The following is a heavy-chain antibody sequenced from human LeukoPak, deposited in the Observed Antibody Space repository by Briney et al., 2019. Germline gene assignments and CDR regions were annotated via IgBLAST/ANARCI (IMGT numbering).Heavy chain of an antibody. J-gene: IGHJ4*02. CDR3: ARWGFGGDCYLFDY. V-gene: IGHV1-2*02. Sequence: ASVKVSCKASGYTYTGYYMHWVRQAPGQGLEWMGWINHKSVITNYAQKFQGRVTMTRDTSIHTAYMELSNTVSDNEEVYCCARWGFGGDCYLFDYWGQGTLVTVSS. CDR1: GYTYTGYY. D-gene: IGHD2-21*02. CDR2: INHKSVIT.